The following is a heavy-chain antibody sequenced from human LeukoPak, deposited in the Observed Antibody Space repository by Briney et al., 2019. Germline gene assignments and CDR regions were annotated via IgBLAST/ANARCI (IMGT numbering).Heavy chain of an antibody. D-gene: IGHD3-22*01. V-gene: IGHV3-74*01. J-gene: IGHJ4*02. CDR1: GFTFSSYW. Sequence: GGSLRLSCAASGFTFSSYWMHWVRQASGKGLVWVSRLNADGSSTIYADSVKGRFTISRDNAKKALYLQMNSLRAEDTAVYYCARGGGLYYYDNNGYDYWGQGTLVTVSS. CDR3: ARGGGLYYYDNNGYDY. CDR2: LNADGSST.